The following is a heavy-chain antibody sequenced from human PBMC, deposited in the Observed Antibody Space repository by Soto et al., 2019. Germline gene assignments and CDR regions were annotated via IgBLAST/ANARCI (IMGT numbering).Heavy chain of an antibody. J-gene: IGHJ3*02. V-gene: IGHV4-34*01. CDR3: TTSGRRWPDAFDI. D-gene: IGHD2-15*01. Sequence: NPSETLSLTCAVYGGSFNSYFWNWVRRPPGKGLEWIGEVTPSGGSNYNPSLKSRVTISKDTSKNQFSLKLTSVTAADTAVYYCTTSGRRWPDAFDIWAQGAMVTVSS. CDR2: VTPSGGS. CDR1: GGSFNSYF.